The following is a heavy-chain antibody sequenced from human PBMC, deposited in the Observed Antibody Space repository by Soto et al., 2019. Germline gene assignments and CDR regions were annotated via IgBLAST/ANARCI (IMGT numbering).Heavy chain of an antibody. V-gene: IGHV3-23*01. Sequence: EVQLMGSGGGLVQPGGSLRLSCAASEFSFSSYAQNWVRQAPGKGLEWVSAISATGTTTYYADSVKGRFTISRDNSKRTLFLQMDSLSPEDTVVYYCATYSSPFDYWGQGTLVTVSS. CDR2: ISATGTTT. CDR1: EFSFSSYA. D-gene: IGHD6-13*01. CDR3: ATYSSPFDY. J-gene: IGHJ4*02.